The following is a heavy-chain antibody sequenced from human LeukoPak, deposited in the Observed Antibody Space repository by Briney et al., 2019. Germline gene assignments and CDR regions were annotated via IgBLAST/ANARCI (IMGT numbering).Heavy chain of an antibody. CDR3: ARGRVELREAYDILTRYYYYYYMDV. CDR1: GGSFSSYY. D-gene: IGHD3-9*01. CDR2: INHSGST. J-gene: IGHJ6*03. Sequence: SETLSLTCAVYGGSFSSYYWSWIRQPPGKGLEWIGEINHSGSTNYNPSLKSRVTISVDTSKNQFSLKLSSVTAADTAVYYCARGRVELREAYDILTRYYYYYYMDVWGKGTTVTVSS. V-gene: IGHV4-34*01.